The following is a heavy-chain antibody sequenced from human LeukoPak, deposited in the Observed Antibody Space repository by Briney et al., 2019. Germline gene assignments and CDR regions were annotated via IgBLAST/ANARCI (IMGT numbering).Heavy chain of an antibody. V-gene: IGHV1-46*01. Sequence: ASVKVSCKASGYTFTSNYIHWVRQAPGQGLEWVGMIYPRDGSTSYAQKFQGRVTVTRDTSTSTVHMELSGLRSEDTAVYYCARDQEGFDYWGQGTLVTVSS. CDR1: GYTFTSNY. CDR2: IYPRDGST. CDR3: ARDQEGFDY. J-gene: IGHJ4*02.